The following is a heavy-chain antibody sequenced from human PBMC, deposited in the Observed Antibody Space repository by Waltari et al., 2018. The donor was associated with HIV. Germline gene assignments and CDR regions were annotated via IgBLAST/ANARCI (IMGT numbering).Heavy chain of an antibody. Sequence: QVQLQESGPGLVKPSQTLSLTCSVSGGSLSRGSYFWGWIRQPAGKGLEWIGRMYTSGSTNYNPSLKSRVTISGDTSKNQLSLKLRSVTAADTAVYYCARERVTTFGVVIVYEGFDIWGQGTKVIVSS. V-gene: IGHV4-61*02. CDR3: ARERVTTFGVVIVYEGFDI. CDR1: GGSLSRGSYF. CDR2: MYTSGST. J-gene: IGHJ3*02. D-gene: IGHD3-3*01.